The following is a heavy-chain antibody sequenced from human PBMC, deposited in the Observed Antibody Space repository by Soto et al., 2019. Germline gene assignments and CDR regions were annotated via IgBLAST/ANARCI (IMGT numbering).Heavy chain of an antibody. V-gene: IGHV3-23*01. D-gene: IGHD4-17*01. CDR3: ARLRPGSYFDY. CDR1: GFTFSSYA. Sequence: GGSLRLSCAASGFTFSSYAMSWVRQAPGKGLEWVSAISGSGSSTYYADSVKGRFTISRDNAKNSLYLQMNSLRAEDTAVFYCARLRPGSYFDYWGQGTQVTVSS. J-gene: IGHJ4*02. CDR2: ISGSGSST.